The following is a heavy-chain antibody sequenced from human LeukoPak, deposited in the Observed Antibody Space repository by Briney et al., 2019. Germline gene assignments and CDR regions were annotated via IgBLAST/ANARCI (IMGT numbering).Heavy chain of an antibody. CDR1: GFTFSSYS. CDR3: ARGNSNYGDYYYYYMDV. V-gene: IGHV3-21*01. Sequence: PGGSLRLSCAASGFTFSSYSMNWVRQAPGKGLEWVSSISSSSSYIYYADSVKGRFTISRDNAKNSLYLQMNSLRAEDTAVYYCARGNSNYGDYYYYYMDVWGKGTTDTVSS. CDR2: ISSSSSYI. D-gene: IGHD4-11*01. J-gene: IGHJ6*03.